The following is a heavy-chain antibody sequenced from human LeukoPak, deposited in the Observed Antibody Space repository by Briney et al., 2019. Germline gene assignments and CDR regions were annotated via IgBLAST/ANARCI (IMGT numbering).Heavy chain of an antibody. J-gene: IGHJ3*02. V-gene: IGHV1-69*04. Sequence: SVRFSCKASGGTFSSYVISWVRQAPGQGLEWMGRIIPILGIANYAQEFQGRVTITADKSTSTAYMELSSLRSEDTAVYYCARASGEDAFDIWGQGTMVTVSS. D-gene: IGHD7-27*01. CDR3: ARASGEDAFDI. CDR2: IIPILGIA. CDR1: GGTFSSYV.